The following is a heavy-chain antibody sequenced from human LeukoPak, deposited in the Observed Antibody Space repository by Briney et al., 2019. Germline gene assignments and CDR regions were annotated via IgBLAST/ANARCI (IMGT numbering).Heavy chain of an antibody. J-gene: IGHJ3*02. V-gene: IGHV4-30-4*01. CDR2: IYYSGST. Sequence: PSETLSLTCTVSGVSISSGDYYWSWIRQPPGKGLEWIGYIYYSGSTYYNPSLKSRVTISVDTSKNQFSLKLSSVTAADTAVYYCATVHCSGSSCYGSDAFDIWGQGTMVTVSS. CDR1: GVSISSGDYY. D-gene: IGHD2-15*01. CDR3: ATVHCSGSSCYGSDAFDI.